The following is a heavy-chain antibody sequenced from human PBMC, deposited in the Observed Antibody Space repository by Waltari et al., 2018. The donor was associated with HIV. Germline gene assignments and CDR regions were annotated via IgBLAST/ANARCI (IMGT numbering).Heavy chain of an antibody. Sequence: EVQLVQSGAEVKKPGESLRISCKGSGYSFTSYWISWVRQMPGKGLEWMGRIDPSDAYTNYRPSFQVHVSISADKSISTAYLQWSSLKASDTAMYYCAKLRSGSYDWFDPWGQGTLVTVSS. CDR1: GYSFTSYW. CDR2: IDPSDAYT. V-gene: IGHV5-10-1*01. D-gene: IGHD3-10*01. CDR3: AKLRSGSYDWFDP. J-gene: IGHJ5*02.